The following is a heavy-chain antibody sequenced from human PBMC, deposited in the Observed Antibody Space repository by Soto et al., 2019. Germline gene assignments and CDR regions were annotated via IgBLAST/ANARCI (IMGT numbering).Heavy chain of an antibody. CDR3: VGGRYFGDY. CDR2: ISYDGSNK. J-gene: IGHJ4*02. D-gene: IGHD2-21*02. CDR1: GFTFSNYG. Sequence: QVPLVESGGGVVQPGRSLRLSCAASGFTFSNYGMQWVRQAPGKGLEWVTVISYDGSNKYYADSVKGRFTISRDNSKNTVYLQLNSLRPEDTAVYYCVGGRYFGDYWGQGALVTVSS. V-gene: IGHV3-30*03.